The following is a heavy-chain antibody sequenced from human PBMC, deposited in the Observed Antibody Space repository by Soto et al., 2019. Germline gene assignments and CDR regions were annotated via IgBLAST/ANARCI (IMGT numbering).Heavy chain of an antibody. CDR1: GYTFTGYY. CDR3: ARAPLPAAIAAPHTDYYYYGMDV. D-gene: IGHD6-6*01. CDR2: INPNSGGT. Sequence: GASVKVSCKASGYTFTGYYMHWVRQAPGQGLEWMGWINPNSGGTNYAQKFQGWVTMTRDTSISTAYMELSRLRSDDTAVYYCARAPLPAAIAAPHTDYYYYGMDVWGQGTTVTVSS. J-gene: IGHJ6*02. V-gene: IGHV1-2*04.